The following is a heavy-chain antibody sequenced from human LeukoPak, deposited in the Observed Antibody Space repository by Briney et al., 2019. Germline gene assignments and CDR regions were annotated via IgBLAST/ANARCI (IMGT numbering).Heavy chain of an antibody. J-gene: IGHJ4*02. CDR2: ISAYNGNA. CDR1: GYTFTSYG. Sequence: ASVKVSCKASGYTFTSYGISLVRQAPGQGLEWMGWISAYNGNANYAQKLQDRVTMTTDTSTSTAYMALRRLRSDDPAVYYCARTVLLWFGELFLFDYWGQGTLVTVSS. D-gene: IGHD3-10*01. V-gene: IGHV1-18*01. CDR3: ARTVLLWFGELFLFDY.